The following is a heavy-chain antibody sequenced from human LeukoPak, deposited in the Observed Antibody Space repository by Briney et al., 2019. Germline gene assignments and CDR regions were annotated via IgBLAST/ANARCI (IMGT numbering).Heavy chain of an antibody. CDR2: IRYDGSNK. CDR1: GFTFSSYG. Sequence: LPGGSLRLSCAASGFTFSSYGMHWVRQAPGKGLEWVAFIRYDGSNKYYADSVKGRFTISRDNSKNTLYLQMNSLRAEDTAVYYCARAEGRGSCFLGYWGQGTLVTVSS. D-gene: IGHD2-15*01. V-gene: IGHV3-30*02. CDR3: ARAEGRGSCFLGY. J-gene: IGHJ4*02.